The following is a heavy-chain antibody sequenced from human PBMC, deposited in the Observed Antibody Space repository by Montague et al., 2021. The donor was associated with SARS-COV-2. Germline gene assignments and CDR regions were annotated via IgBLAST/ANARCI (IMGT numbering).Heavy chain of an antibody. CDR3: ARSRENYNIVTGYRYYLDY. Sequence: SETLSLTCTVSGGSISRYYWNWIRQPPGTGLEWMAYIYYSGSTNYNPSLKRRVTISVDTSKNQFSLKLSSVTAADTAVYYCARSRENYNIVTGYRYYLDYWGQGTLVTVSS. CDR2: IYYSGST. J-gene: IGHJ4*02. CDR1: GGSISRYY. V-gene: IGHV4-59*01. D-gene: IGHD3-9*01.